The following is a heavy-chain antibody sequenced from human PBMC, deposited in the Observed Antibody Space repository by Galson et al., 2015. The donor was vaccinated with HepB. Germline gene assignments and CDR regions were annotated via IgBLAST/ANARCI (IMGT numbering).Heavy chain of an antibody. J-gene: IGHJ2*01. CDR3: ARRNIVVVTAILRYWYFDL. CDR2: ISAYNGNT. D-gene: IGHD2-21*02. Sequence: SVKVSCKASGYTFTSYGISWVRQAPGQGLEWMGWISAYNGNTNYAQKLQGRVTMTTDTSTSTAYMELRSLRSDDTAVYYCARRNIVVVTAILRYWYFDLWGRGTLVTVSS. V-gene: IGHV1-18*01. CDR1: GYTFTSYG.